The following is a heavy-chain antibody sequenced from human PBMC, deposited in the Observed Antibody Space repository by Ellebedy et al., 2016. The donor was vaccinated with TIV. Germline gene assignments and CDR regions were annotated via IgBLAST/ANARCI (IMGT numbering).Heavy chain of an antibody. Sequence: PGGSLRLSCTASGFTFSSHWMHWVRQAPGKGLVWVSRISSDGSYTSYADSVKGRFTISRDNSKHTLFLQMSSLRAEDTAVYFCARRSTDFAFDSWGQGTLVTVSS. J-gene: IGHJ4*02. V-gene: IGHV3-74*01. D-gene: IGHD3/OR15-3a*01. CDR2: ISSDGSYT. CDR1: GFTFSSHW. CDR3: ARRSTDFAFDS.